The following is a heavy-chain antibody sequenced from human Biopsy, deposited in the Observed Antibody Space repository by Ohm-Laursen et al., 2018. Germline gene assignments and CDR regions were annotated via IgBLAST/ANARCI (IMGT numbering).Heavy chain of an antibody. J-gene: IGHJ2*01. Sequence: SETLSLTCAVSGASVTSRSYYWSWIRQPPGKGLEPIGYIYNAGDTTYNPSLQSRVTISLDTSNNQLSLRLRSVTAADAAVYYCARRSAANWYFNLWGRGTLVTVSS. V-gene: IGHV4-61*01. D-gene: IGHD6-25*01. CDR1: GASVTSRSYY. CDR3: ARRSAANWYFNL. CDR2: IYNAGDT.